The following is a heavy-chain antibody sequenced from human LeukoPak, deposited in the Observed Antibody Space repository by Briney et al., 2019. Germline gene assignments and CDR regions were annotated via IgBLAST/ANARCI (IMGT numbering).Heavy chain of an antibody. V-gene: IGHV4-30-2*01. Sequence: PSQTLSLTCAVSGGSISSGGYSGSWIRQPPGKGLEWIGYIYHSGSTYYNPSLKSRVTISVDRSKNQFSLKLTSVTAADTAVYYCARTVVGACTNAVCYTHFDYWGQGTLVTVSS. CDR3: ARTVVGACTNAVCYTHFDY. D-gene: IGHD2-8*01. CDR1: GGSISSGGYS. CDR2: IYHSGST. J-gene: IGHJ4*02.